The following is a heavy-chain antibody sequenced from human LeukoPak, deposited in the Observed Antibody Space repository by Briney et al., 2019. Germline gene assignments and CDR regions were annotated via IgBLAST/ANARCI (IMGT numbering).Heavy chain of an antibody. J-gene: IGHJ4*02. CDR2: IHNTENT. CDR3: ASVYYNINYYHPIDF. Sequence: SETLSLTCTVSRGSVSSGSYYWSWLRQPPGKGLEWIGHIHNTENTNYNPSLKSRVAISVDTSKNQFSLKLSSVTAADTAVYFCASVYYNINYYHPIDFWGQGALVTVS. V-gene: IGHV4-61*01. CDR1: RGSVSSGSYY. D-gene: IGHD3-10*01.